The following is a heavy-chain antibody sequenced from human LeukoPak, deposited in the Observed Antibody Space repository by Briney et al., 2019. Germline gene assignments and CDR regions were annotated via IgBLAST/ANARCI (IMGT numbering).Heavy chain of an antibody. CDR3: ARATPSSVRFDP. V-gene: IGHV3-11*01. CDR2: ISSSGSTI. CDR1: GFTFSDYY. Sequence: GGSLRLSCAASGFTFSDYYMSWIRQAPGKGLEWVSYISSSGSTIYYADSVKGRFTISRDNAKNSLYLQMNSLGADDTAVYYCARATPSSVRFDPWGQGTLVTVSS. J-gene: IGHJ5*02. D-gene: IGHD6-25*01.